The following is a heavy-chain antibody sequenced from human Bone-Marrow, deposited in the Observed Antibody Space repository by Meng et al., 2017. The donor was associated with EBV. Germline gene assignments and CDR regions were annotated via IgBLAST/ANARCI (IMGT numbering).Heavy chain of an antibody. CDR2: IYYSGST. J-gene: IGHJ5*02. Sequence: QPQQPGPGLLEPADTLDPPRAVSGAYMVSSSYYWGWIRQPPGKGLEWIGSIYYSGSTYYNPSLKSRITISVDTSKNQFSLKLSSVTAADTAVYYCARHLYDCWSGYYNGNWLDPWGQGTLVTVSS. V-gene: IGHV4-39*01. CDR1: GAYMVSSSYY. D-gene: IGHD3-3*01. CDR3: ARHLYDCWSGYYNGNWLDP.